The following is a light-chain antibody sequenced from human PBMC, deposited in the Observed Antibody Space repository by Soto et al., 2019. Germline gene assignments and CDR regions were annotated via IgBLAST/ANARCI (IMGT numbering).Light chain of an antibody. V-gene: IGKV1-9*01. CDR3: QQYHYSRT. J-gene: IGKJ1*01. CDR2: AAS. Sequence: QFSQYPSAMSASVGARVLITCRASQGMTSYLAWYQQKPGKAPKLLIYAASTLQSGVPSRFSGSGSGTDFTLTISSLPSDDFAYYYCQQYHYSRTFGRGTKVDI. CDR1: QGMTSY.